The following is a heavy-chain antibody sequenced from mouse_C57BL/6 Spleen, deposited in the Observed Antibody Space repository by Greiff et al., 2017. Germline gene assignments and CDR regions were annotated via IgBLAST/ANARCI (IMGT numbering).Heavy chain of an antibody. CDR1: GFNIKDYY. CDR3: TTWPEGNPFDY. CDR2: IDPEDGDT. V-gene: IGHV14-1*01. J-gene: IGHJ2*01. Sequence: DVQLQASGAELVRPGASVKLSCTASGFNIKDYYMHWVKQRPEQGLEWIGRIDPEDGDTEYAPKFQGKATMTADTSSNTAYLQLSSLTSEDTAVYYCTTWPEGNPFDYWGQGTTLTVSS.